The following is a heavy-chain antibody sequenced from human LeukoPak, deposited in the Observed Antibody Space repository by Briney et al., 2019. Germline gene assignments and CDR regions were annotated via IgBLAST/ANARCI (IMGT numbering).Heavy chain of an antibody. CDR2: IYYSGST. J-gene: IGHJ4*02. CDR3: ARGGGIVVVPAAMSFDY. V-gene: IGHV4-59*01. Sequence: PSETLSLTCTVSGGSIGSYYWSWIRQPPGKGLEWIGYIYYSGSTNYNPSLKSRVTISVDTSKNQFSLKLSSVTAADTAVYYCARGGGIVVVPAAMSFDYWGQGTLVTVSS. CDR1: GGSIGSYY. D-gene: IGHD2-2*01.